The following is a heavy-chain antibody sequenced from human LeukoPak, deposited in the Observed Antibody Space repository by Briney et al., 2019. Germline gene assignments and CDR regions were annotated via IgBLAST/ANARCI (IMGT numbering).Heavy chain of an antibody. CDR3: ARDRYGDYHYYYYGMDV. CDR1: GGSISSGGYY. CDR2: IYYSGST. J-gene: IGHJ6*02. V-gene: IGHV4-31*03. D-gene: IGHD4-17*01. Sequence: SETLSLTCTVSGGSISSGGYYWSWIRQHPRKGLEWIGYIYYSGSTYYNPSLKSRVTISVDTSKNQFSLKLSSVTAADTAVYYCARDRYGDYHYYYYGMDVWGQGTTVTVSS.